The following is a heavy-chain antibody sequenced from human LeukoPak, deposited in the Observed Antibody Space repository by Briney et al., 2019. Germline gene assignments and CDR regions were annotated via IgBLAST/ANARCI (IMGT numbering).Heavy chain of an antibody. CDR3: AKGEAYDFWSGLFDY. D-gene: IGHD3-3*01. CDR1: GLTFSSYA. J-gene: IGHJ4*02. CDR2: ISGSGGST. V-gene: IGHV3-23*01. Sequence: GGSLRLSCPASGLTFSSYAMSWVRQAPGKGLEWVSAISGSGGSTYYADSVKGRFTISRDNSKNTLYLQMNSLRAEDTAVYYCAKGEAYDFWSGLFDYWGQGTLVTVSS.